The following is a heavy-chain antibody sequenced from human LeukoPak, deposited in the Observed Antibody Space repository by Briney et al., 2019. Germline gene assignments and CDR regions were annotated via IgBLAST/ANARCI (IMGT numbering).Heavy chain of an antibody. J-gene: IGHJ4*02. CDR2: INTNTGNP. V-gene: IGHV7-4-1*02. Sequence: ASVKVSCKASGYAFTSYAMNWVRQAPGQGLEWMGWINTNTGNPTYAQGFTGRYVFSLDTSVSTAYLQISSLKAEDTAVYYCARGGRDGYPRYWGQGTLVTVSS. CDR3: ARGGRDGYPRY. D-gene: IGHD5-24*01. CDR1: GYAFTSYA.